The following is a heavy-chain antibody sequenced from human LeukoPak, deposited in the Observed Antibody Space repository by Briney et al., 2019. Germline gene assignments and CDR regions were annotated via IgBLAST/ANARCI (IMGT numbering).Heavy chain of an antibody. D-gene: IGHD6-13*01. Sequence: ASVKVSCKASGYTFTNYYMHWVRQAPEQGLEWMVIINPSGGSTSYAQKFRGRVSMTRDTSTSTVYMELSSLRSEDTAVYYCAAGIAAAGTADYYGMDVWGQGTTVTVSS. V-gene: IGHV1-46*01. CDR1: GYTFTNYY. J-gene: IGHJ6*02. CDR2: INPSGGST. CDR3: AAGIAAAGTADYYGMDV.